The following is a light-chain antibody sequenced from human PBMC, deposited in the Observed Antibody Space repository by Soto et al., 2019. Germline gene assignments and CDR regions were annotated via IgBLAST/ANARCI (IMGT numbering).Light chain of an antibody. Sequence: IQMTQSPSSLSASVGDRVTITCRASQSIRSHLNWYQQNPGTAPKLLIYVASSLQSGVPSRFTGSGSGTDFTLTISSLQPEDFAIYYCQQSDSTPYTFGQGTKLEIK. V-gene: IGKV1-39*01. CDR1: QSIRSH. CDR3: QQSDSTPYT. CDR2: VAS. J-gene: IGKJ2*01.